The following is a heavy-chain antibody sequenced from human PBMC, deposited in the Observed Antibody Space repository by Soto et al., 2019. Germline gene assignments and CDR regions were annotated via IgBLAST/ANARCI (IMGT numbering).Heavy chain of an antibody. CDR1: GFTFSSHA. J-gene: IGHJ4*02. V-gene: IGHV3-30-3*01. CDR2: ISYDGSNK. CDR3: ATESPVTTTYYFDY. D-gene: IGHD4-17*01. Sequence: GGSLRLSCAASGFTFSSHAMHWVRQAPGKGLEWVAVISYDGSNKYYADSVKGRFTIPRDNSKNTLYLLMNSLRAEDTAVYYCATESPVTTTYYFDYWGQGTLVTVSS.